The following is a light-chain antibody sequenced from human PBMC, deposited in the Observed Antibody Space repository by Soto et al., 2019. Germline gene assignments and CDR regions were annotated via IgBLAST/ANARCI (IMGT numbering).Light chain of an antibody. V-gene: IGKV2-28*01. CDR3: MQALQTPPWT. Sequence: DLVMTQSPLSLSVTPGEPASMSCRSSQSLLHSDGYNYLDWYLQKPGQSPQLLIYLGSDRASGVPDRFSGSGSGTDFTLKISRVEAEDVGVYYCMQALQTPPWTFGQGTKVEIK. CDR2: LGS. CDR1: QSLLHSDGYNY. J-gene: IGKJ1*01.